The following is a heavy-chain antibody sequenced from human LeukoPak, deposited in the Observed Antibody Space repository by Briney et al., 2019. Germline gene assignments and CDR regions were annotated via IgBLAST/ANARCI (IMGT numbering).Heavy chain of an antibody. V-gene: IGHV1-69*04. D-gene: IGHD3-3*01. Sequence: SVKVSCKASGGTFISYAISWVRQAPGQGLEWMGRIIPILGIANYAQKFQGRVTITADKSTSTAYMELSSLRSEDTAVYYCARDAEFTIFGVGGVSPPQIWGQGTLVTVSS. CDR2: IIPILGIA. CDR3: ARDAEFTIFGVGGVSPPQI. CDR1: GGTFISYA. J-gene: IGHJ4*02.